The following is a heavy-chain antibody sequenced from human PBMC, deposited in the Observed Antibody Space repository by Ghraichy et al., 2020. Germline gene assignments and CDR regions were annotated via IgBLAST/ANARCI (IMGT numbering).Heavy chain of an antibody. CDR1: GFTFSSYW. CDR3: ARVADTAMAGWYFDY. Sequence: GGSLRLSCAASGFTFSSYWMSWVRQAPGKGLEWVANIKQDGSEKYYVDSVKGRFTISRDNAKNSLYLQMNSLRAEDTAVYYCARVADTAMAGWYFDYWGQGTLVTVSS. V-gene: IGHV3-7*01. J-gene: IGHJ4*02. CDR2: IKQDGSEK. D-gene: IGHD5-18*01.